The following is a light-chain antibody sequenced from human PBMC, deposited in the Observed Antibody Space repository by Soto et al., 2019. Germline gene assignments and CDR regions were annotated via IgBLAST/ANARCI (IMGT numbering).Light chain of an antibody. CDR2: GAS. CDR3: LQHNSYPLT. J-gene: IGKJ4*01. Sequence: DIQMTQSPSSLSASVGDRVTITCRASQGIRNALGWYQQKPGKAPKRLIYGASSLQSGVPSRFSGSGSGTESTLTISSLQPEDFATYDGLQHNSYPLTFGGGTKVEIK. CDR1: QGIRNA. V-gene: IGKV1-17*01.